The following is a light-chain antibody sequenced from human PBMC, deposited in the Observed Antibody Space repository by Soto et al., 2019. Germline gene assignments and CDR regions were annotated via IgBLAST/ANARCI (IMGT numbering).Light chain of an antibody. J-gene: IGKJ5*01. CDR1: LSISSL. Sequence: IQMTQSPSTMSASXGDRVTICCRSRLSISSLLAWYQQIPGTAPKFXXYDASSWERVGPSRFSGSGSATEFTRTISSRQPDDFATYYGQQYTSYSITFGQGTRLEI. V-gene: IGKV1-5*01. CDR2: DAS. CDR3: QQYTSYSIT.